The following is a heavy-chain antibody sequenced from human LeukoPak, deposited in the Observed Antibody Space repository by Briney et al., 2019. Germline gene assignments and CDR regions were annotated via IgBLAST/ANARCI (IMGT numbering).Heavy chain of an antibody. CDR1: GFTFCSYG. J-gene: IGHJ4*02. CDR2: ISYDGSNK. V-gene: IGHV3-30*18. CDR3: AKDMSCSSISCPLDY. Sequence: GRSLRLSCAASGFTFCSYGMHWVRQAPGQGVGGGAVISYDGSNKNYADPVKGGFTISRDNSKNTLYLQMNSLRAEDTAAYYCAKDMSCSSISCPLDYWGQGTLVTGSS. D-gene: IGHD2-2*01.